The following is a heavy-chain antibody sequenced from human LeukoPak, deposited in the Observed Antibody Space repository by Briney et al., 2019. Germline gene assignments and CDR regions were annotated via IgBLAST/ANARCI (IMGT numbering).Heavy chain of an antibody. V-gene: IGHV3-30*19. D-gene: IGHD3-10*01. J-gene: IGHJ5*02. CDR2: ILSDGSKE. CDR1: GFTFSSYG. CDR3: ARDYGSGWFDP. Sequence: GGSLRLSCAASGFTFSSYGMHWVRQAPGKGLEWVAVILSDGSKEFYADSVKGRFTISRDNSKNTLYLQMNSLRAEDTAVYYCARDYGSGWFDPWGQGTLVTVSS.